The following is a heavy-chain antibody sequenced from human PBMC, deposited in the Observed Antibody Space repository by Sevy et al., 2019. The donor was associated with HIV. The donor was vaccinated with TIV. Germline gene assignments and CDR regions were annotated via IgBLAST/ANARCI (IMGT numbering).Heavy chain of an antibody. Sequence: SGPTLVNPTQTLTLTCTFSGFSLSTSGVGVGWIRQPPGKALEWLAVIYWDDDKRHSPSLKSRLTITKDTSKNQVVLTMTNMDPGDTATYYCAHKKRSGELSLYAFDIWGQGTMVTVSS. CDR3: AHKKRSGELSLYAFDI. D-gene: IGHD3-16*02. CDR1: GFSLSTSGVG. V-gene: IGHV2-5*02. CDR2: IYWDDDK. J-gene: IGHJ3*02.